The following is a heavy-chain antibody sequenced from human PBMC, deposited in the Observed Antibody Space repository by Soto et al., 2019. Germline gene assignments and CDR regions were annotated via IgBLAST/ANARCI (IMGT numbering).Heavy chain of an antibody. CDR3: AKGATHFDWVLSHPPVDY. J-gene: IGHJ4*02. D-gene: IGHD3-9*01. CDR2: ISGSGGST. CDR1: GFTFSSYA. Sequence: EVQLLESGGGLVQPGGSLRLSCAASGFTFSSYAMIWVRQAPGKGLEWVSAISGSGGSTYYADSVKGRFTISRDNSKNTLYLQMNRLRAEDTAVYYCAKGATHFDWVLSHPPVDYWGQGTLVTVSS. V-gene: IGHV3-23*01.